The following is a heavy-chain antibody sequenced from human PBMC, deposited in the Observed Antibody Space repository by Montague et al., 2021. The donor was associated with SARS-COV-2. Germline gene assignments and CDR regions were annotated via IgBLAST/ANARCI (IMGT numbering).Heavy chain of an antibody. Sequence: SETLSLTCTVSGASISPYYWNWIRQSPGKGLEWIGDIYYSGSTTYNPSLESRVTISVDTSKNQFSLRLSSVTAADTAVYYCARGIWYANWGQGILVTVSS. CDR2: IYYSGST. V-gene: IGHV4-59*01. D-gene: IGHD6-13*01. J-gene: IGHJ4*02. CDR1: GASISPYY. CDR3: ARGIWYAN.